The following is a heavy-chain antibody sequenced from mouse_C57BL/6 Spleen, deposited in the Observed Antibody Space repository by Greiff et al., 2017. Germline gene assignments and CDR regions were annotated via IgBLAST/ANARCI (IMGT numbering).Heavy chain of an antibody. CDR1: GYAFSSYW. Sequence: VMLVESGAELVKPGASVKISCKASGYAFSSYWMNWVKQRPGKGLEWIGQIYPGDGDTNYNGKFKGKATLTADKSSSTAYMQLSSLTSEDSAVYFCARRRAYDYESYFDYWGQGTTLTVSS. CDR2: IYPGDGDT. CDR3: ARRRAYDYESYFDY. J-gene: IGHJ2*01. D-gene: IGHD2-4*01. V-gene: IGHV1-80*01.